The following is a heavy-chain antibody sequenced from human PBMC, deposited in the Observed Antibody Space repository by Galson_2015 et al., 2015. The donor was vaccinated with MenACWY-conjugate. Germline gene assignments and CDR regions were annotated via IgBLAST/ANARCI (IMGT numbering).Heavy chain of an antibody. CDR3: ARSPRISGLRVRYYYYYMD. Sequence: ETLSLTCTVSGGSSSSYYWSWVRQAPGKGLEWIGNIYFSENTNYNPSLKSRVTMSIDTSENQVSLKLRSVTSADTAVYYCARSPRISGLRVRYYYYYMD. J-gene: IGHJ6*03. CDR2: IYFSENT. D-gene: IGHD3/OR15-3a*01. CDR1: GGSSSSYY. V-gene: IGHV4-59*01.